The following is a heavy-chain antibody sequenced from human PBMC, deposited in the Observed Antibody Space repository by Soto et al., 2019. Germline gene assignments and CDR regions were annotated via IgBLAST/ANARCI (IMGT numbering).Heavy chain of an antibody. V-gene: IGHV3-74*01. Sequence: EVHLVESGGGLVEPGGSLRLSCGASGFTFSTYNMHWVRQGLGKGLVWVSRINSDGSSTRYADSVKGRFTISRDNAKNTLYLQMNSLSGEHTAIYYCARGGAVSSGWYDGHWGLGTPVTVSS. CDR2: INSDGSST. CDR1: GFTFSTYN. D-gene: IGHD6-19*01. CDR3: ARGGAVSSGWYDGH. J-gene: IGHJ4*02.